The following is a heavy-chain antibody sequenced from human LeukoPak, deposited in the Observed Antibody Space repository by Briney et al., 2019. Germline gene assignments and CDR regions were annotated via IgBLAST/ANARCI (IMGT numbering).Heavy chain of an antibody. V-gene: IGHV3-21*01. Sequence: GGSLRLSCAASGFTFGSYSMNWVRQAPGKGLEWVSSISSSSSYIYYADSVKGRFTISRDNAKNSLYLQMNSLRAEDTAVYYCARDLGWQLRIFDYWGQGTLVTVSS. CDR2: ISSSSSYI. CDR1: GFTFGSYS. D-gene: IGHD1-26*01. J-gene: IGHJ4*02. CDR3: ARDLGWQLRIFDY.